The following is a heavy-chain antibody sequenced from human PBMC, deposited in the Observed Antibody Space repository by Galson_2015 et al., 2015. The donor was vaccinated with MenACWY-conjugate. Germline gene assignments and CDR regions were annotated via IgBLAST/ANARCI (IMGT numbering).Heavy chain of an antibody. CDR1: GFTFRTYA. D-gene: IGHD4/OR15-4a*01. J-gene: IGHJ4*02. CDR3: AKADKQTCYGATCYYLDS. Sequence: SLRLSFAASGFTFRTYAISWVRRAPGKGLEWVSTISGVIGTTYQADSVKGRFTISRDDSKNTLYLQMNNLRAEDTALYICAKADKQTCYGATCYYLDSWGQGTLVTVSS. V-gene: IGHV3-23*01. CDR2: ISGVIGTT.